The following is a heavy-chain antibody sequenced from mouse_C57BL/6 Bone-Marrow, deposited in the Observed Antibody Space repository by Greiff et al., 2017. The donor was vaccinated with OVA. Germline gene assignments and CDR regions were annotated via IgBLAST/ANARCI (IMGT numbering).Heavy chain of an antibody. D-gene: IGHD2-3*01. CDR2: INPNSGST. CDR3: ARGGWLLQGAY. V-gene: IGHV1-64*01. J-gene: IGHJ3*01. CDR1: GYTFTSYW. Sequence: VQLQQPGAELVKPGASVKLSCKASGYTFTSYWMHWVQQRPGQGLEWIGMINPNSGSTNYTEKFKSKVTLTVDKSSSTAYMQLSSLTSEDSAVYCGARGGWLLQGAYGGRGTGVTVTA.